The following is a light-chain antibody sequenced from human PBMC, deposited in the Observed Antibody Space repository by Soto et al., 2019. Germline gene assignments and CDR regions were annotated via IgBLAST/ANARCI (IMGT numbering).Light chain of an antibody. V-gene: IGKV3D-20*02. J-gene: IGKJ4*01. Sequence: EIILTQSPDTLSLSPGERATLSCRASQTVSSNYLAWCQQRPGQAPRLLIYGASTRAAGIPDRFSGSGSGTDFTLTITRLEPEDSAVYFCQQRSNWPLTFGGGTKVQIK. CDR3: QQRSNWPLT. CDR2: GAS. CDR1: QTVSSNY.